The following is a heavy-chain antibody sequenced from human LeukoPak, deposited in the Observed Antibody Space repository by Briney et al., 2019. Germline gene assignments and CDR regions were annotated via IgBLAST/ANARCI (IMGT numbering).Heavy chain of an antibody. J-gene: IGHJ6*03. CDR2: IYYSGST. CDR3: ARVRSPYYYYMDV. D-gene: IGHD5-24*01. Sequence: PSETLSLTCTVSGGSISSYYWSWIRQPPGKGLEWIGYIYYSGSTNYNPSLKSRVTISVDTSKNQFSLKLSSVTAADTAVYYCARVRSPYYYYMDVRGKGTTVTVSS. V-gene: IGHV4-59*01. CDR1: GGSISSYY.